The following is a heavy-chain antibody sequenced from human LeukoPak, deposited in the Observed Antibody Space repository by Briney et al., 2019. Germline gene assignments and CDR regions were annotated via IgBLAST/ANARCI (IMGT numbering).Heavy chain of an antibody. CDR3: ARESLGAEDAFDI. CDR1: GGSVSSGSYY. CDR2: IYYSGST. J-gene: IGHJ3*02. D-gene: IGHD4/OR15-4a*01. V-gene: IGHV4-61*01. Sequence: KPSETLSLTCTVSGGSVSSGSYYWSWIRQPPGKGLEWIGYIYYSGSTNYNPSLKSRVTISVDTSKNQFSLKLSSVTAADTAVYYCARESLGAEDAFDIWGQGTMVTVSS.